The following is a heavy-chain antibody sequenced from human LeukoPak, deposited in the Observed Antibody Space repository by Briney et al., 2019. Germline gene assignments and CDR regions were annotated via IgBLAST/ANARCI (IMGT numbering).Heavy chain of an antibody. J-gene: IGHJ6*03. D-gene: IGHD2-2*01. CDR2: INPSSGRT. CDR3: ARGSSIHVLLYHYYYMDV. Sequence: ASVKVSCKASGYTFTGYYMHWVRQAPGQGLEWMGWINPSSGRTNYAQNFQDRVAMTRDTSISTAYMELSSLRSDDTAVYYCARGSSIHVLLYHYYYMDVWGKGTTVAVSS. V-gene: IGHV1-2*02. CDR1: GYTFTGYY.